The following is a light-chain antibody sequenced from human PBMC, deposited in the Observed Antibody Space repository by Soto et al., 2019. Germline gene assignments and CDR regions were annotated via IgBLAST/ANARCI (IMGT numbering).Light chain of an antibody. CDR3: QPYNAYSTCT. CDR1: QSISSY. V-gene: IGKV1-5*01. CDR2: DAS. J-gene: IGKJ1*01. Sequence: DNQKTQSPSSLSTSVGYRATITCRASQSISSYLNWYQQKPGKAPEVLVWDASSLQRGVPSRFSGSGSGTEFTLTISSLQPDDFATYYCQPYNAYSTCTFG.